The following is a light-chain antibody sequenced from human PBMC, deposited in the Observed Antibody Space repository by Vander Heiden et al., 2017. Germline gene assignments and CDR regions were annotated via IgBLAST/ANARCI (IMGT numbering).Light chain of an antibody. V-gene: IGLV2-14*03. CDR2: DVT. Sequence: QSALTQPASVSGSLGQSITISCAGTSRDVGGYDSVSWYQQHPGKAPKLIIYDVTYRPSGVSIRFSGSKSGNTASLTISGLQAEDESDYYCSSYTTTGTRLFGTGTKVTVL. J-gene: IGLJ1*01. CDR3: SSYTTTGTRL. CDR1: SRDVGGYDS.